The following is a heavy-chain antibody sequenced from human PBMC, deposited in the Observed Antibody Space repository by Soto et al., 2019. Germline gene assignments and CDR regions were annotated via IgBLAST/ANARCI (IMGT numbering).Heavy chain of an antibody. CDR1: GGSISSSNW. V-gene: IGHV4-4*02. CDR2: IYHRGST. Sequence: QVQLQESGPGLVKPSGTLSLTCAVSGGSISSSNWWSWVRQPPGKGLEWIGEIYHRGSTNYNPSLTSRVTIAVDKSKNQFSLKLSSVTAADTAVYYCARVRWVDTAMVPFDYWGQGTLVTVSS. CDR3: ARVRWVDTAMVPFDY. D-gene: IGHD5-18*01. J-gene: IGHJ4*02.